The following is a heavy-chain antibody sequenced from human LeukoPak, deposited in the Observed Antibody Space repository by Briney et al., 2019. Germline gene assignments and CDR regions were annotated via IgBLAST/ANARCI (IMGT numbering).Heavy chain of an antibody. CDR1: GGSISSYY. D-gene: IGHD4-17*01. Sequence: PSETLSLTCTVSGGSISSYYWSWIRQPPGKGLEWIGYIYYSGSTNHNPSLKSRVTISVDTSKNQFSLKLSSVTAADTAVYYCARLGAVTTGLGRDYWGQGTLVTVSS. V-gene: IGHV4-59*01. CDR2: IYYSGST. J-gene: IGHJ4*02. CDR3: ARLGAVTTGLGRDY.